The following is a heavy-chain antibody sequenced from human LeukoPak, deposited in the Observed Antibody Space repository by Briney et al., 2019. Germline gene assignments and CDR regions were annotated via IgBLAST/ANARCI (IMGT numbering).Heavy chain of an antibody. V-gene: IGHV3-9*01. CDR1: GFTFDDYA. CDR2: ISWNSGSI. D-gene: IGHD3-16*02. Sequence: GGSLRLSCAASGFTFDDYAMHWVRQAPGKGLEWVSGISWNSGSIGYADSVKGRFTISRDNAKNSLYLQMNSLRAEDTAVYYCAKDMSYRQPVYFDYWGQGTLVTVSS. J-gene: IGHJ4*02. CDR3: AKDMSYRQPVYFDY.